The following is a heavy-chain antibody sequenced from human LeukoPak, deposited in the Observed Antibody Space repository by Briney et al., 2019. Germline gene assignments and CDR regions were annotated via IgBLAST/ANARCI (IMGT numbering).Heavy chain of an antibody. CDR2: IYYSGST. J-gene: IGHJ5*02. CDR3: ARGVTKWFWFDP. D-gene: IGHD3-22*01. CDR1: GGSFSSYY. V-gene: IGHV4-59*01. Sequence: SETLSLTCTVSGGSFSSYYWRWIRQPPGKGLEWIGYIYYSGSTNYTPALKSRVTISVDTSKNQFPLKLSSVTAADTAVYYCARGVTKWFWFDPWGQGTLVTVSS.